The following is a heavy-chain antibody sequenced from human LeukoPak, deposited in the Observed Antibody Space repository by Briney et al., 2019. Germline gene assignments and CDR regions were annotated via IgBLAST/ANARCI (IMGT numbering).Heavy chain of an antibody. CDR3: ARDLASGIAAAGTVHWFDP. D-gene: IGHD6-13*01. Sequence: GGSLRLSCAASGFTFSSYSMDWVRQAPGKGLEWVSSISSSSSYIYYADSVKGRFTISRDNAKNSLYLQMNSLRAEDTAVYYCARDLASGIAAAGTVHWFDPWGQGTLVTVSS. J-gene: IGHJ5*02. V-gene: IGHV3-21*01. CDR1: GFTFSSYS. CDR2: ISSSSSYI.